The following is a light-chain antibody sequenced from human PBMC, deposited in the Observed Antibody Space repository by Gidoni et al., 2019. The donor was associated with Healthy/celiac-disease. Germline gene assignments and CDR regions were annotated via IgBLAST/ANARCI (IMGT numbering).Light chain of an antibody. Sequence: DIQMTQSPSSLSASVGDRVTITCRASQAIRNYLAWYQQKPGKVHKLLIYAASTLQSGVPSRFSGSGSWTDFTLTISSLQPEDVATYYCQKYNSAPRTFGQGTKVEIK. J-gene: IGKJ1*01. CDR2: AAS. CDR3: QKYNSAPRT. CDR1: QAIRNY. V-gene: IGKV1-27*01.